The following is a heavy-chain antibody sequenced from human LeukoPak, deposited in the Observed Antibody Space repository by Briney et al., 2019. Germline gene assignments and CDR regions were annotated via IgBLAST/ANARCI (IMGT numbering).Heavy chain of an antibody. Sequence: EGSLRLSCAASGFTFSNYAMNWVRQAPGKGLEWVSSITGSGGSTYYADSVKGRFTISRGSSKNTLYLQMNSLRAEDTAVYYCAKGLLVDPGWGQGTLVTVSS. V-gene: IGHV3-23*01. CDR3: AKGLLVDPG. J-gene: IGHJ4*02. CDR2: ITGSGGST. CDR1: GFTFSNYA. D-gene: IGHD2-8*01.